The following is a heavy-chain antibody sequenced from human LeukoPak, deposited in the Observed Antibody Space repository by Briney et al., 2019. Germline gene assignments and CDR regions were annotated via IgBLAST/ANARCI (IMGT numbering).Heavy chain of an antibody. CDR3: AVGDYYFDY. V-gene: IGHV3-48*02. CDR1: GFTFSSYW. J-gene: IGHJ4*02. Sequence: QTGGSLRLSCAASGFTFSSYWMSWVRQAPGKGLEWVSYISSSSSSIYYADSVKGRFTISRDNAKNSLYLQMSSLRDEDTAVYYCAVGDYYFDYWGQGTLVTVSS. D-gene: IGHD4-17*01. CDR2: ISSSSSSI.